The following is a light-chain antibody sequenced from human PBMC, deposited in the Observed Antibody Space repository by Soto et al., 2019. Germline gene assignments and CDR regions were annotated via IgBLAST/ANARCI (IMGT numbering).Light chain of an antibody. J-gene: IGKJ2*01. CDR1: QSVSSSY. Sequence: EIVLTQSPGTLSLSPGERATLSCRASQSVSSSYLASYQQKPGQAPRLLIYGASSRATGIPDRFSGSGSGTAVTLTTSRLEPEDFAVYYCQQYGSSPMYTFGQGTKLEIK. CDR3: QQYGSSPMYT. CDR2: GAS. V-gene: IGKV3-20*01.